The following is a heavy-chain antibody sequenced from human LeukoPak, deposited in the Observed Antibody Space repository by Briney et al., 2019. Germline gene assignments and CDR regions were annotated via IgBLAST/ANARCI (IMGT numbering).Heavy chain of an antibody. CDR3: AKAGWYSAKTYATYDDAYDI. CDR2: ISAGGGGT. J-gene: IGHJ3*02. Sequence: GGSLRLSCAASGFTFNNYAMSWVRQAPGKGLEWVSAISAGGGGTYYADSVKGRFTISRDNPKKKVFLQMNSLRADDTAVFYCAKAGWYSAKTYATYDDAYDIWGQGTMVTVSS. D-gene: IGHD1-26*01. CDR1: GFTFNNYA. V-gene: IGHV3-23*01.